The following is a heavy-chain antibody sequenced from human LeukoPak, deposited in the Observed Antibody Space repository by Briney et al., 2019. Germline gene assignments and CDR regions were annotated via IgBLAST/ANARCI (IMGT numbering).Heavy chain of an antibody. J-gene: IGHJ4*02. CDR1: GYIFNDYY. CDR3: ARDLRDFWSGYYYFDY. Sequence: ASVKVSCKASGYIFNDYYMYWVRQAPGQGLEWMGWINANSGGTNYAQKFQGRVTMTRDTSTSTGYMELSRLRSDDTAVYYCARDLRDFWSGYYYFDYWGQGTLVTVSS. D-gene: IGHD3-3*01. V-gene: IGHV1-2*02. CDR2: INANSGGT.